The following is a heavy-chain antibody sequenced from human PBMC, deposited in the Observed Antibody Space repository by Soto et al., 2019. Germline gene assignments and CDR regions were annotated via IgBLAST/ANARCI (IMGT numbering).Heavy chain of an antibody. D-gene: IGHD3-3*01. CDR2: ISYDGSNK. CDR1: GFTFSSYA. CDR3: ARPPGSGYYPYWFDP. V-gene: IGHV3-30-3*01. J-gene: IGHJ5*02. Sequence: QVQLVESGGGVVQPGRSLRLSCAASGFTFSSYAMHWVRQAPGKGLEWVAVISYDGSNKYYADSVKGRFTISRDNSKNTLYLQMNSLRAEDTAVYYCARPPGSGYYPYWFDPWGQGTLVTVSS.